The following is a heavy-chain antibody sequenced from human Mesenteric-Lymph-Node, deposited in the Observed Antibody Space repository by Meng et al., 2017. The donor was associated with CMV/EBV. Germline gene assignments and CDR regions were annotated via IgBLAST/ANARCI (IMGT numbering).Heavy chain of an antibody. V-gene: IGHV3-30*02. D-gene: IGHD6-13*01. CDR3: AKAYSSSWYRENYEY. J-gene: IGHJ4*02. CDR1: GFIFGNHG. Sequence: GESLKISCRASGFIFGNHGMHWVRQAPGEGLQWVAFLRFDGSDIVYADSVKGRFTISRDNSKNTLYLQMNSLRAEDTAIYYCAKAYSSSWYRENYEYWGQGTLVTVSS. CDR2: LRFDGSDI.